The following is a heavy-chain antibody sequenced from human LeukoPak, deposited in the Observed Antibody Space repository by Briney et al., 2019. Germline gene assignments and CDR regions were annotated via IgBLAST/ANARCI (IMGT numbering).Heavy chain of an antibody. V-gene: IGHV3-74*01. CDR1: GFTFGTYW. D-gene: IGHD3-22*01. CDR2: INSDGGTT. CDR3: ARDKYYYDSSGGGYYFDY. J-gene: IGHJ4*02. Sequence: GGSLRLSCGASGFTFGTYWMHWVRQAPGKGLVWVSGINSDGGTTTYADSVKGRFTISRDNAKNSLYLQMNSLRAEDTAVYYCARDKYYYDSSGGGYYFDYWGQGTLVTVSS.